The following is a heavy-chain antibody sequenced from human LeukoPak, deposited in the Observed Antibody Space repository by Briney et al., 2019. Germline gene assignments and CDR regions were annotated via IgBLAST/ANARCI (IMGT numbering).Heavy chain of an antibody. Sequence: GGSLRLSCAASGSTFSSYEMNWVRQAPGKGLEWVSYISSSGSTIYYADSVKGRFTISRDNAKNSLYLQMSSLRAEDTAVYYCAKDMYSSSWYRHYYYYYYMDVWGKGTTVTVSS. CDR3: AKDMYSSSWYRHYYYYYYMDV. CDR1: GSTFSSYE. J-gene: IGHJ6*03. D-gene: IGHD6-13*01. V-gene: IGHV3-48*03. CDR2: ISSSGSTI.